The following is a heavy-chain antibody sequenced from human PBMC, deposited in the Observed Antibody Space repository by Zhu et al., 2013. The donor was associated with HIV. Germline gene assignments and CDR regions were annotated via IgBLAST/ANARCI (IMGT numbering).Heavy chain of an antibody. D-gene: IGHD2-2*01. Sequence: QLKLVQSGPEVKRPGSSVKVSCEASGVYFNSLPISWLRQAPGQGLEWMGGIIPILNTPIYAQIFKGRVTITADKSTKTVYMELKNLTSEDTGVYYCARATRFCSSTSCRYYFDSWGQGTGVTVAS. CDR1: GVYFNSLP. CDR3: ARATRFCSSTSCRYYFDS. CDR2: IIPILNTP. V-gene: IGHV1-69*10. J-gene: IGHJ4*01.